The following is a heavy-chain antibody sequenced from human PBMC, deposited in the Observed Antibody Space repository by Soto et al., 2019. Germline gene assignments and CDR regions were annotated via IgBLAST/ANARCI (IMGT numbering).Heavy chain of an antibody. J-gene: IGHJ6*02. CDR2: ITGSSNYI. Sequence: EVQVVESGGGLVKSGGSLRLSCAASGFTFSTYSMNWVRQAPGKGLEWVSSITGSSNYIYYADSVKGRFTISRDNAKNALYLQMNILRVEDTAIYYCARDEEARPDVYGMGVWGQGTTVTVSS. CDR1: GFTFSTYS. D-gene: IGHD6-6*01. CDR3: ARDEEARPDVYGMGV. V-gene: IGHV3-21*06.